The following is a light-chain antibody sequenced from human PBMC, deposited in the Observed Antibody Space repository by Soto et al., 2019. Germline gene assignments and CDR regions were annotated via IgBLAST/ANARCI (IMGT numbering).Light chain of an antibody. CDR1: SSDLAIYNS. J-gene: IGLJ1*01. Sequence: QSVLTQPASVSGSPGQSITLLCTGTSSDLAIYNSVSWYQQHPGKAPKLMIHDVTNRPSGVSGRFSGSRSGNTASLTISGLQAEDEADYFCSSFTSSSSYVFGPGTKLTVL. V-gene: IGLV2-14*01. CDR2: DVT. CDR3: SSFTSSSSYV.